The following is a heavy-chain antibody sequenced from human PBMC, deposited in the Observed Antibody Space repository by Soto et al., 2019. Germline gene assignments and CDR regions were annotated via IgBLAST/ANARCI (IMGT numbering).Heavy chain of an antibody. V-gene: IGHV1-69*13. D-gene: IGHD2-15*01. CDR3: ARVGGYCSGGSCYDAFDI. J-gene: IGHJ3*02. Sequence: SVKVSCKASGGTFSSYAISWVRQAPGQGLEWMGGIIPIFGTANYAQKFQGRVTITADESTSTAYMELSSLRSEDTAVYYCARVGGYCSGGSCYDAFDIWGQGTMVTVSS. CDR1: GGTFSSYA. CDR2: IIPIFGTA.